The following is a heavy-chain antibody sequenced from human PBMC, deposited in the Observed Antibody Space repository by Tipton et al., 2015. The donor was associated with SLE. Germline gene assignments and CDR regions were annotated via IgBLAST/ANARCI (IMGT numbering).Heavy chain of an antibody. CDR2: IYHSGST. V-gene: IGHV4-38-2*02. Sequence: TLSLTCAVSGYSISSGYYWGWIRQPPGKGLEWIGGIYHSGSTYYNPSLKSRVTISVDTSKNQFSLKLSSVTAADTAVYYCARDGSIAAAGTGSDYWGQGTLVTVSS. CDR1: GYSISSGYY. J-gene: IGHJ4*02. D-gene: IGHD6-13*01. CDR3: ARDGSIAAAGTGSDY.